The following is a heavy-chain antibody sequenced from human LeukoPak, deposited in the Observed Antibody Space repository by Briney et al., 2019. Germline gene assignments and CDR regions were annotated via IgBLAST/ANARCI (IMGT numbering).Heavy chain of an antibody. Sequence: ASVKVSCKASGYTFTEYYMHWVRQAPGQGLEWMGRIKPRFSGTNHAEKFQGRVTMTRGTSMTTAYMELSSLTSDDTAVYYCARQFGPTDAFDIWGQGTMVTVSS. D-gene: IGHD3-16*01. CDR2: IKPRFSGT. V-gene: IGHV1-2*02. J-gene: IGHJ3*02. CDR3: ARQFGPTDAFDI. CDR1: GYTFTEYY.